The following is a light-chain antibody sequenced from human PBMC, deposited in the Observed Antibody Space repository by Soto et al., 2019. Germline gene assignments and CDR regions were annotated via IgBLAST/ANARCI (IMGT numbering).Light chain of an antibody. CDR3: QPRSSWPQT. CDR1: QSVSEY. Sequence: ILWTRSPATLSLSKGGRGTLSCRASQSVSEYLAWCQQKPGQAPRLVIHEASIRAPGIPARCSGSGSGTYFPLTTSSLEPEAFAVYYCQPRSSWPQTFGQGTGLEIK. J-gene: IGKJ5*01. V-gene: IGKV3-11*01. CDR2: EAS.